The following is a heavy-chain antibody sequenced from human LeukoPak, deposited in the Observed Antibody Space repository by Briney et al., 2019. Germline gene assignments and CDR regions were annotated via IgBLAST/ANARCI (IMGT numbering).Heavy chain of an antibody. CDR3: AKGMYYYEYYFDY. Sequence: GGSLRLSCAASGLIITSYSMNWVRQAPGKGLEWVSHISSSSTTIDYADSVKGRFTISRDNSKNTLYLQMNSLRAEDTAVYYCAKGMYYYEYYFDYWGQGTLVTVSS. CDR2: ISSSSTTI. D-gene: IGHD3-22*01. CDR1: GLIITSYS. J-gene: IGHJ4*02. V-gene: IGHV3-48*01.